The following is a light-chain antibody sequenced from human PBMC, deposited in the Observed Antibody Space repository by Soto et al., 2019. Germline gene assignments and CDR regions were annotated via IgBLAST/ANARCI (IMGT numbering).Light chain of an antibody. Sequence: QSVLTQPPSVSGAPGQWVTISCTGSSSNIGAGHDVQWYQHLPGTAPKLLIYSNIIRPSGVPDRFSGSQSGTSASLAIAGVQGEDGGDYFRQVFDSRLDVGFGGGTKLTVL. CDR2: SNI. V-gene: IGLV1-40*01. CDR1: SSNIGAGHD. J-gene: IGLJ2*01. CDR3: QVFDSRLDVG.